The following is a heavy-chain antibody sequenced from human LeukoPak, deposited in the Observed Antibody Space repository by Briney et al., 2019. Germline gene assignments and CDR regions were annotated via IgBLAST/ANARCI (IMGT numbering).Heavy chain of an antibody. D-gene: IGHD3-16*01. V-gene: IGHV3-33*08. CDR3: ARSMIYYFDY. CDR1: GFTFSNYW. J-gene: IGHJ4*02. Sequence: GGSLRLSCAASGFTFSNYWMSWVRQAPGKGLEWVAVIWYDGSNKYYADSVKGRFTISRDNSKNTLYLQMNSLRAEDTAVYYCARSMIYYFDYWGQGTLVTVSS. CDR2: IWYDGSNK.